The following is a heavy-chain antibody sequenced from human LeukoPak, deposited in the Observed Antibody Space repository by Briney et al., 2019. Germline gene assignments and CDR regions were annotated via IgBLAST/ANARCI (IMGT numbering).Heavy chain of an antibody. D-gene: IGHD6-19*01. J-gene: IGHJ4*02. CDR2: IYYSGST. CDR3: ARGSSGWYWYFDY. V-gene: IGHV4-59*01. Sequence: SETLSLTCTVSGGSISSYYWSWIRQPPGKGLEWIGYIYYSGSTNYNPSLKSRVTISVDTSKNQFSLKLSSVNAADTAVYYCARGSSGWYWYFDYWGQGTLVTVSS. CDR1: GGSISSYY.